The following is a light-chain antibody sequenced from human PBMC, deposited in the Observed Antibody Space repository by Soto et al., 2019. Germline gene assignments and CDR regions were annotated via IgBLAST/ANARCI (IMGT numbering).Light chain of an antibody. CDR2: GAS. V-gene: IGKV3-15*01. CDR1: QSIASY. Sequence: EIVLTQSPDTLSLSPGERATLSCRASQSIASYLAWYQQKPGQAPRLLIYGASTRATGIPARFSGSGSGTEFTLTISSLQSEDFAVYYCQQYNTWPPLTFGGGTKVDIK. CDR3: QQYNTWPPLT. J-gene: IGKJ4*01.